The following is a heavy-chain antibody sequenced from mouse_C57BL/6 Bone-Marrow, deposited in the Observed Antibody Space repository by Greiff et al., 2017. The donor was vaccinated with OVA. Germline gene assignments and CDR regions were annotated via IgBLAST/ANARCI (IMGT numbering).Heavy chain of an antibody. CDR2: INYDGSST. D-gene: IGHD1-1*01. V-gene: IGHV5-16*01. CDR3: ARVATVVALHWYFDV. J-gene: IGHJ1*03. CDR1: GFTFSDYY. Sequence: EVHLVESEGGLVQPGSSMKLSCTASGFTFSDYYMAWVRQVPEKGLEWVANINYDGSSTYYLDSLKSRFIISRDNAKNILYLQMSSLKSEDTATYYCARVATVVALHWYFDVWGTGTTVTVSS.